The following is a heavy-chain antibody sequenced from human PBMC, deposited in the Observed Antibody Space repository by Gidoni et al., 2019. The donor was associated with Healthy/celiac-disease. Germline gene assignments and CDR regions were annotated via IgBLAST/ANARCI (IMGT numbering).Heavy chain of an antibody. CDR2: ISWNSGSI. CDR3: AKDIRIDIVVVPAAHPGLAYDAFDI. J-gene: IGHJ3*02. D-gene: IGHD2-2*01. Sequence: VRQAPGKGLEWVSGISWNSGSIGYADSVKGRFTISRDNAKNSLYLQMNSLRAEDTALYYCAKDIRIDIVVVPAAHPGLAYDAFDIWGQGTMVTVSS. V-gene: IGHV3-9*01.